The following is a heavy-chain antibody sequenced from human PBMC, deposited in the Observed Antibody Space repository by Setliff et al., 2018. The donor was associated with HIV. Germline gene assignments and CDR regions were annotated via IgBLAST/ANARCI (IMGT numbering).Heavy chain of an antibody. CDR3: ARTGVAVTDRYFDV. D-gene: IGHD3-3*01. J-gene: IGHJ2*01. V-gene: IGHV3-20*04. CDR1: GFTFDDYG. CDR2: IHWNGGRT. Sequence: GGSLRLSCAASGFTFDDYGMTWVRQAPGKGLEWVSFIHWNGGRTGYADSVKGRFTISRDNTKNSLFLQMNSLRAEDTALYYCARTGVAVTDRYFDVWGRGTLVT.